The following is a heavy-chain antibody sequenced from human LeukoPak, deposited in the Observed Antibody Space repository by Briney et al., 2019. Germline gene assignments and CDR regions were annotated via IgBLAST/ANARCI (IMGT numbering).Heavy chain of an antibody. D-gene: IGHD2-2*01. CDR2: INPSGGST. V-gene: IGHV1-46*01. Sequence: ASVKVSCKASGYTFTSYYIQWVPQAPEQGLEWMGIINPSGGSTSYAQKFQGRVTMTRDMSTSTVYMELSRLRSEDTAVYYCARDCSSTSCYLGYDYWGQGTLVTVPS. CDR3: ARDCSSTSCYLGYDY. J-gene: IGHJ4*02. CDR1: GYTFTSYY.